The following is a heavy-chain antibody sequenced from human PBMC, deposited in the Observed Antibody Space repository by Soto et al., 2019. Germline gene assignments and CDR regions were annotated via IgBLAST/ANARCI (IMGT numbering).Heavy chain of an antibody. D-gene: IGHD6-19*01. J-gene: IGHJ4*02. Sequence: SETLSLTCTVSGGSISSGGYYWSWIRQHPGKGLEWIGYIYYSGSTYYNPSLKSRVTISVDTSKNQFSLKLSSVTAADTAVYYCARSRAEQLSGWVKIGSFDYWGQGTLVTVSS. V-gene: IGHV4-31*03. CDR3: ARSRAEQLSGWVKIGSFDY. CDR1: GGSISSGGYY. CDR2: IYYSGST.